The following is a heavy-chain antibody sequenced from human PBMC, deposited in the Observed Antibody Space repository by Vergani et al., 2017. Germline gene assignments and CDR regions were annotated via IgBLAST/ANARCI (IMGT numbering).Heavy chain of an antibody. J-gene: IGHJ4*02. CDR3: ATTDGVRYFDLDSPDY. Sequence: QLQLPESGPGLVKPSETLSLTCSVSGGSISSSSYYWGWIRQPPGKGLEWIGSIYYSGSTYYNPSLKSRVTISVDTSKNQFSLKLSSVTAADTAVYYCATTDGVRYFDLDSPDYWGQGTLVTVSS. V-gene: IGHV4-39*01. D-gene: IGHD3-9*01. CDR1: GGSISSSSYY. CDR2: IYYSGST.